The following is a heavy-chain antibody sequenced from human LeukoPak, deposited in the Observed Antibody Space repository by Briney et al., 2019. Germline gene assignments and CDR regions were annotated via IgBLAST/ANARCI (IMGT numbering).Heavy chain of an antibody. CDR2: INHSGST. V-gene: IGHV4-34*01. J-gene: IGHJ4*02. CDR3: ARDTYSNYRAHYFDY. CDR1: GGSFSGYY. D-gene: IGHD4-11*01. Sequence: KPSETLSLTCAVYGGSFSGYYWSWIRQPPGKGLEWIGEINHSGSTNYNPSLKSRVTISVDTSKNQFSLKLSSVTAADTAVYYCARDTYSNYRAHYFDYWGQGTLVTVSS.